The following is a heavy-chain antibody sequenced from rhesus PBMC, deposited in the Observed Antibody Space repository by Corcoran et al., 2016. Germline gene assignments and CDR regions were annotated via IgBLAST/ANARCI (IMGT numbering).Heavy chain of an antibody. CDR1: GYSISSGYY. D-gene: IGHD5-24*01. J-gene: IGHJ4*01. CDR2: ISGSSGST. Sequence: QVQLQESGPGLVKPAETLSLTCTVSGYSISSGYYWGWIRQPPGKGLVYIGYISGSSGSTYNNPSLKRRVTISKDMSQNQFSLKLGSVTAADTAVYYCARLEIQWVQSWDYWGQGVLVTVSS. CDR3: ARLEIQWVQSWDY. V-gene: IGHV4-99*01.